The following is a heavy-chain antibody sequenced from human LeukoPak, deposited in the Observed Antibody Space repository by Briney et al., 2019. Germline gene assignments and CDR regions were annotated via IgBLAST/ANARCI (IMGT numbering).Heavy chain of an antibody. CDR2: IKEDGRVK. D-gene: IGHD3-16*01. CDR1: GFIFSSYG. V-gene: IGHV3-7*01. Sequence: PGGSLRLSCAASGFIFSSYGMHWVRQAPGKGLEWVANIKEDGRVKNYVDSVRGRFTISRDNAKNSLSLEMNSLRAEDTAVYYCARDPGRGGKAVMDYWGQGTLVTVSS. J-gene: IGHJ4*02. CDR3: ARDPGRGGKAVMDY.